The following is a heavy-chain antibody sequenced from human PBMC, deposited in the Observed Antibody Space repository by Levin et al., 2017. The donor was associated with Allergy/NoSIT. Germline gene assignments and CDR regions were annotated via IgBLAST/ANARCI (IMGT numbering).Heavy chain of an antibody. D-gene: IGHD1-26*01. Sequence: PGGSLRLSCAASGFTFSNYAMHWVRQAPGKGPEWVAVISYDGSGKYYADSVKGRFTISRDNSKNTLYLQVNSLKPEDTAVYYCAGQRSPGIVDATMGFDYWGQGTLVTVSS. CDR2: ISYDGSGK. CDR1: GFTFSNYA. CDR3: AGQRSPGIVDATMGFDY. J-gene: IGHJ4*02. V-gene: IGHV3-30-3*01.